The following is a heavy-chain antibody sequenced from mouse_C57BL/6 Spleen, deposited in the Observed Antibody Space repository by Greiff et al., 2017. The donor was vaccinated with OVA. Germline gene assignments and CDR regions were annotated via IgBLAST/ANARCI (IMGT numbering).Heavy chain of an antibody. V-gene: IGHV1-80*01. CDR2: IYPGDGDT. J-gene: IGHJ3*01. D-gene: IGHD2-4*01. CDR3: ARGGDYEGFAY. Sequence: VQLVESGAELVKPGASVKISCKASGYAFSSYWMNWVKQRPGKGLEWIGQIYPGDGDTNYNGKFKGKATLTADKSSSTAYMQLSSLTSEDSAVYFCARGGDYEGFAYWGQGTLVTVSA. CDR1: GYAFSSYW.